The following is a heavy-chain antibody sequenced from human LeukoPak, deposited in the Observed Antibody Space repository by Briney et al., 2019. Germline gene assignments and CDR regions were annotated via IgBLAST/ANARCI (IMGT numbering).Heavy chain of an antibody. CDR2: INHSGST. CDR3: ASLIYYDSSGYQDY. CDR1: GGSFSGYY. V-gene: IGHV4-34*01. Sequence: KTSETLSLTCAVYGGSFSGYYWSWIRQPPGKGLEWIGEINHSGSTNYNPSLKSRVTISVDTSKNQFSLKLSSVTAADTAVYYCASLIYYDSSGYQDYWGQGTLVTVPS. J-gene: IGHJ4*02. D-gene: IGHD3-22*01.